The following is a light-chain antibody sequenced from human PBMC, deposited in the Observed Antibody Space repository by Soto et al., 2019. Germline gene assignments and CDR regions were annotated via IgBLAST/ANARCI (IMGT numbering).Light chain of an antibody. V-gene: IGKV1-17*01. CDR2: AAS. CDR1: QSISNY. Sequence: EIQMTQSTSSLSASVGDRVTITCRASQSISNYLNWYQQKPGTAPSLLIYAASTLQSGVPSRFSGSGSGTEFTLTITSLQPEDVATYYCRQLNSYPLTFAGRTKV. CDR3: RQLNSYPLT. J-gene: IGKJ4*01.